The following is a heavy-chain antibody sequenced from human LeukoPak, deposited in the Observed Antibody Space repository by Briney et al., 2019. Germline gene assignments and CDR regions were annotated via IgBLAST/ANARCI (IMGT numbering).Heavy chain of an antibody. D-gene: IGHD3-22*01. V-gene: IGHV1-18*04. J-gene: IGHJ4*02. CDR3: ARYTYDSSFDY. CDR2: ISAYNGNT. CDR1: GYTFTGYY. Sequence: ASVKVSCKASGYTFTGYYMHWVRQAPGQGLEWMGWISAYNGNTNYAQKLQGRVTMTTDTSTSTAYMELRSLRSDDTAVYYCARYTYDSSFDYWGQGTLVTVSS.